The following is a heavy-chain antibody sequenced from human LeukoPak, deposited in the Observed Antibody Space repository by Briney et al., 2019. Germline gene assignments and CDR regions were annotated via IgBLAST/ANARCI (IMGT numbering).Heavy chain of an antibody. CDR1: GGTFISYA. V-gene: IGHV1-69*04. Sequence: SVKVSCKASGGTFISYAISWVRQAPGQGLEWMGRIIPILGIANYAQKFQGRVTITADKSTSTAYMELSSLRSEDTAVYYCASPLPGVVVVAATDFDYWGQGTLVTVSS. CDR3: ASPLPGVVVVAATDFDY. J-gene: IGHJ4*02. CDR2: IIPILGIA. D-gene: IGHD2-15*01.